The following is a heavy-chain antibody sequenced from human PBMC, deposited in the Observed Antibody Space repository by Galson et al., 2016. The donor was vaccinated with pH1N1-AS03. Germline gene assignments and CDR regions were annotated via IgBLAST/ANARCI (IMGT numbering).Heavy chain of an antibody. CDR1: GFSLTTSGMC. CDR2: IDWADDK. Sequence: PALVKPTQTLTLTCAISGFSLTTSGMCVNWIRQPPGKSLEWLARIDWADDKYFSTSLKTRLTISRDTSKNHVVLTLTNMGPEDTGTYYCARGIRPYYYAMDVWGQGTTVTVSS. V-gene: IGHV2-70*11. D-gene: IGHD3-3*02. CDR3: ARGIRPYYYAMDV. J-gene: IGHJ6*02.